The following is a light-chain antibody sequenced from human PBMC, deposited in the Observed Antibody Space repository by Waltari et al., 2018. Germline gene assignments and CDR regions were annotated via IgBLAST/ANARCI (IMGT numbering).Light chain of an antibody. Sequence: QSALTQPASVSGSPGQSITISCTGTSSDVGGFNYVSWYPQHPGEAPKIRIYEVSNRASGISYRVSGSKSGNTASLTISGLQAADEADYYCSSYTSRNTLVFGGGTKLTVL. CDR3: SSYTSRNTLV. CDR1: SSDVGGFNY. CDR2: EVS. J-gene: IGLJ2*01. V-gene: IGLV2-14*03.